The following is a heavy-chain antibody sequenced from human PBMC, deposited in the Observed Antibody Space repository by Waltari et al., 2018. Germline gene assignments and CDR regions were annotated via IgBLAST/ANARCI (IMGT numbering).Heavy chain of an antibody. D-gene: IGHD4-4*01. Sequence: QVQLQESGPGLVKPSETLSLTCAVPGYSISSGYYWGWIRQPPGKGLEWIGSIYHSGSTYYNPSLKSRVTISVDTSKNQFSRKLSSVTAADTAVYYCARRRVTGALDYWGQGTLVTVSS. CDR1: GYSISSGYY. CDR2: IYHSGST. CDR3: ARRRVTGALDY. J-gene: IGHJ4*02. V-gene: IGHV4-38-2*01.